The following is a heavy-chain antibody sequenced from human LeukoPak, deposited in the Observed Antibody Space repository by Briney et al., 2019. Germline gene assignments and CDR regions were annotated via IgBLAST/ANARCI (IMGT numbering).Heavy chain of an antibody. Sequence: GGSLRLSCAASGFTFSDYWMHWVRQAPGKGLEWVANIKQDGSEKYYVDSVKGRFTISRDNAKNSLYLQMNSLRAEDTAVYYCARMIRRGYSYGLPYYFDYWGQGTLVTVSS. CDR2: IKQDGSEK. V-gene: IGHV3-7*03. D-gene: IGHD5-18*01. J-gene: IGHJ4*02. CDR1: GFTFSDYW. CDR3: ARMIRRGYSYGLPYYFDY.